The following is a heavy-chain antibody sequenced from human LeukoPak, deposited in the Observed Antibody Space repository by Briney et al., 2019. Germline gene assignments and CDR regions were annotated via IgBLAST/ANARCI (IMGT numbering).Heavy chain of an antibody. J-gene: IGHJ4*02. D-gene: IGHD3-22*01. CDR2: IKRDESEK. CDR3: ARDPDYYHGSSAL. Sequence: GGSLRLSCVASGFTFGSHWMSWVRQAPGNGLEWVANIKRDESEKYYVDSVKGRFTISRDNAKNALYLEMNSLRVDDTAVYYCARDPDYYHGSSALWGQGTLVTVSS. CDR1: GFTFGSHW. V-gene: IGHV3-7*04.